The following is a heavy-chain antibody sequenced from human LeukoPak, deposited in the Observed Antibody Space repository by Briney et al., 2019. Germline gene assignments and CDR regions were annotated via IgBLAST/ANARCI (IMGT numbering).Heavy chain of an antibody. CDR3: ARQTTFKGFDC. V-gene: IGHV1-2*02. Sequence: ASVKVSCKASGYTFTGYYMHWVRQAPGQGLEYMGWINPDSGGTNSAQKFQGRVTMTRDTSISTAYMDLSGLRSDDTAVYYCARQTTFKGFDCWGQGTLVTVSS. D-gene: IGHD1/OR15-1a*01. J-gene: IGHJ4*02. CDR2: INPDSGGT. CDR1: GYTFTGYY.